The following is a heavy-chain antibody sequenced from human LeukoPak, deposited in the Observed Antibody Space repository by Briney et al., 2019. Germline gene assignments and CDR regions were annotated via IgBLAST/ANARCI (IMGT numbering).Heavy chain of an antibody. CDR2: ISDSGGST. CDR3: AKDRYFGSGSYYYDY. D-gene: IGHD3-10*01. V-gene: IGHV3-23*01. J-gene: IGHJ4*02. Sequence: GGSLRLSCAASGFTFSSYAMSWVRQAPGKGLEWVSTISDSGGSTYYAESVKGRFTISRDNSKNMLYLQMNSLRAEDTAVYYCAKDRYFGSGSYYYDYWGQGTLVTVSS. CDR1: GFTFSSYA.